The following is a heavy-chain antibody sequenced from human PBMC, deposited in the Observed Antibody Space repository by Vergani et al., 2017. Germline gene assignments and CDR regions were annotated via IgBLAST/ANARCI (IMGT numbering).Heavy chain of an antibody. CDR2: IWYDGSNK. V-gene: IGHV3-33*01. Sequence: QVQLVESGGGVVQPGRSLRLSCAVSGFTFSSYGMHWVRPAPGKGLEWVAVIWYDGSNKYYADSVKGRFTISRDNSKNTLYLQMNSLRAEDTAVYYCARDPGVEQLVPNYFDYWDQGTLVIVSS. CDR3: ARDPGVEQLVPNYFDY. CDR1: GFTFSSYG. D-gene: IGHD6-6*01. J-gene: IGHJ4*02.